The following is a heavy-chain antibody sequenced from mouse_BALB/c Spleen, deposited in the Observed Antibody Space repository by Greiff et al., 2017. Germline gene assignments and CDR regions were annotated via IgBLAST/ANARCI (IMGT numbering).Heavy chain of an antibody. J-gene: IGHJ1*01. V-gene: IGHV5-9-4*01. CDR3: ARGVDWYFDV. Sequence: EVKVVESGGGLVKPGGSLKLSCAASGFTFSSYAMSWVRQSPEKRLEWVAEISSGGSYTYYPDTVTGRFTISRDNAKNTLYLEMSSLRSEDTAMYYCARGVDWYFDVWGAGTTVTVSS. D-gene: IGHD1-1*01. CDR1: GFTFSSYA. CDR2: ISSGGSYT.